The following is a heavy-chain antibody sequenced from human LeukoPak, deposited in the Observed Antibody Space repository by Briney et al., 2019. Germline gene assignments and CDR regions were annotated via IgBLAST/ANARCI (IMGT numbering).Heavy chain of an antibody. CDR2: IVVGSGNT. Sequence: SVKVSCKASGFTFTSSAVQWVRQARGQRLEWIGWIVVGSGNTNYAQKFQERVTITRDMSTSTAYMELSSLRSEDTAVYYRAAWKPAAPIYYYYYGMDVWGQGTTVTVSS. CDR1: GFTFTSSA. V-gene: IGHV1-58*01. D-gene: IGHD2-2*01. J-gene: IGHJ6*02. CDR3: AAWKPAAPIYYYYYGMDV.